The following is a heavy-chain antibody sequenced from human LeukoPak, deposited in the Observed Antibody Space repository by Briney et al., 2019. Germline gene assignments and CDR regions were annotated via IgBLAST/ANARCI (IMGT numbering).Heavy chain of an antibody. CDR3: ARCGAAVTTHFSH. J-gene: IGHJ4*02. Sequence: ASVKVSSKASGFSFSIYGITWARQAPGQGLEYWGWISASDGITNYAQKVQDRVTMTTDTSTSTAYLELRSLRSEDTAVYYCARCGAAVTTHFSHWGQGTLVTVSS. CDR1: GFSFSIYG. D-gene: IGHD4-17*01. V-gene: IGHV1-18*01. CDR2: ISASDGIT.